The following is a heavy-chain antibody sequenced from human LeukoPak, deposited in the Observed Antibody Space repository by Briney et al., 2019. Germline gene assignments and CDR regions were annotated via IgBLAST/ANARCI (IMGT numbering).Heavy chain of an antibody. Sequence: GGSLRLSCAASGFTFSSYAMHWVRQAPGKGLEWVGRIKSKTDGGTTDYAAPVKGRFTISRDDSKNTLYLQMNSLKTEDTAVYYCTTEITMIVVVSTPFDYWGQGTLVTVSS. CDR2: IKSKTDGGTT. J-gene: IGHJ4*02. CDR3: TTEITMIVVVSTPFDY. D-gene: IGHD3-22*01. CDR1: GFTFSSYA. V-gene: IGHV3-15*01.